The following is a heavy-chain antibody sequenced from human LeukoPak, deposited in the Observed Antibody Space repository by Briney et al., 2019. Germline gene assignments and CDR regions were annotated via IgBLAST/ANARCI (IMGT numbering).Heavy chain of an antibody. CDR1: GGSISSYS. J-gene: IGHJ4*02. D-gene: IGHD6-13*01. CDR2: IYYSGST. V-gene: IGHV4-59*01. CDR3: ARVPDGIAADY. Sequence: SETLSLTCTVSGGSISSYSWSWIRQPPGKGPEWIGYIYYSGSTNYNPSLKSRVTISVDTSKNQFSLKLSSVTAADTAVYYCARVPDGIAADYWGQGTLVTVSS.